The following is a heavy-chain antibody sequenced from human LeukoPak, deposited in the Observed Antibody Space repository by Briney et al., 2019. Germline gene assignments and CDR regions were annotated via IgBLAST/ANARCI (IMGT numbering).Heavy chain of an antibody. CDR2: IYSDGST. J-gene: IGHJ6*03. D-gene: IGHD3-10*01. CDR1: GFTVSSNY. Sequence: GGSVRLSCTASGFTVSSNYMSWVRQAPGKGLECVSVIYSDGSTYYADSVKGRFTISRDNSRNTLYLQMNSLRAEDTAVYYCAKGGRDTMVRGVIGYMDVWGKGTTVTISS. V-gene: IGHV3-66*01. CDR3: AKGGRDTMVRGVIGYMDV.